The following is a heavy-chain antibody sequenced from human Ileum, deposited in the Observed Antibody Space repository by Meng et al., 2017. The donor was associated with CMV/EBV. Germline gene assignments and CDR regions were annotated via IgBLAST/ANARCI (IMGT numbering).Heavy chain of an antibody. CDR3: AKGPQTLYSSGWPTFDS. V-gene: IGHV3-30*02. D-gene: IGHD6-19*01. J-gene: IGHJ4*02. CDR2: IWYDGTIK. CDR1: GFIFSSYG. Sequence: GESLKISCAASGFIFSSYGMHWVRQAPGKGLEWVAFIWYDGTIKNYIDSVKGRFTISRDTSKNMLYLQMNGLRAEDTAMYYCAKGPQTLYSSGWPTFDSWGQGTQVTVSS.